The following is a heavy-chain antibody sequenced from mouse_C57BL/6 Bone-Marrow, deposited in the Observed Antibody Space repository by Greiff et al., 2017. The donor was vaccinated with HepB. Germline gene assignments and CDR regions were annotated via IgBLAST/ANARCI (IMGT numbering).Heavy chain of an antibody. Sequence: EVKVVESGGDLVKPGGSLKLSCAASGFTFSSYGMSWVRQTPDKRLEWVATISSGGSYTYYPDSVKGRFTISRDNAKNTLYLQMSSLKSEDTAMYYCARDWGYWGQGTTLTVSS. CDR1: GFTFSSYG. CDR2: ISSGGSYT. J-gene: IGHJ2*01. CDR3: ARDWGY. V-gene: IGHV5-6*01.